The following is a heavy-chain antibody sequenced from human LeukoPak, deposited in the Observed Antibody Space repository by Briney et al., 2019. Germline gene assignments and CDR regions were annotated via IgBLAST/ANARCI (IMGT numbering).Heavy chain of an antibody. D-gene: IGHD4-17*01. Sequence: GESLKISCKASGYRFTSYWIGWVRQMPGKGLEWMGIIYPGDYSPKYLPSFQGQEGISADKSISPAYLQWSSLKASDTAMYYCARPEEHGDYVHDAFDIWGQGTMVTVSS. CDR2: IYPGDYSP. V-gene: IGHV5-51*01. J-gene: IGHJ3*02. CDR1: GYRFTSYW. CDR3: ARPEEHGDYVHDAFDI.